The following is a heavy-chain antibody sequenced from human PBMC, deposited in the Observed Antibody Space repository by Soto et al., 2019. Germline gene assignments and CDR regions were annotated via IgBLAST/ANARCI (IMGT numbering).Heavy chain of an antibody. CDR2: IYTIASI. D-gene: IGHD6-19*01. CDR1: VADSNTYS. CDR3: ARDREAGYNFYYGMDV. J-gene: IGHJ6*02. V-gene: IGHV4-4*07. Sequence: SETLSLTGSVPVADSNTYSWTWIRQPAGKGLEWIGRIYTIASINYNPSLKVRVTLSVDTSTNQVSLRLASVTAADTAIYYCARDREAGYNFYYGMDVWGQGTTVTVSS.